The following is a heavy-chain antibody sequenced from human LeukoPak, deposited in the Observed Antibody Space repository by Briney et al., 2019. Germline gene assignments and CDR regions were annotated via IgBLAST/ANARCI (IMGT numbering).Heavy chain of an antibody. CDR2: ISAYNGNT. CDR3: ARDSHIVVVPAAIWDAFDI. D-gene: IGHD2-2*02. J-gene: IGHJ3*02. Sequence: ASVKVSCKASGYTFTSYGISWVRQAPGQGLEWMGWISAYNGNTNSAQKLQDRVTMTTDTSTSTAYMELRSLRSDDTAVYYCARDSHIVVVPAAIWDAFDIWGQGTMVTVSS. CDR1: GYTFTSYG. V-gene: IGHV1-18*01.